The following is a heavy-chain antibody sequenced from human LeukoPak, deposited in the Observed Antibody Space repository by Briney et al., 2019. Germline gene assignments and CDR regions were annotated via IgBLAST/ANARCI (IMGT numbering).Heavy chain of an antibody. Sequence: GGSLRLSCAVSGLTFSNLKMNWVRQAPGRGLEWVSYISAGGRTTFYADSVTGRFTISRDNAKNSLYLQMSSLRVEGTAVYYCASWAGNTQSDSWSGPFDYWGQGSLVTVSS. D-gene: IGHD3-3*01. J-gene: IGHJ4*02. V-gene: IGHV3-48*03. CDR3: ASWAGNTQSDSWSGPFDY. CDR1: GLTFSNLK. CDR2: ISAGGRTT.